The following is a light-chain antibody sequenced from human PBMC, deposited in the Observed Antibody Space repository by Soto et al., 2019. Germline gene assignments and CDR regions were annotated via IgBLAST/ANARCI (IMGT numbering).Light chain of an antibody. CDR3: QHYNSYSEA. J-gene: IGKJ1*01. CDR1: HTISSW. CDR2: KAS. V-gene: IGKV1-5*03. Sequence: EIQMTQSPATLSGSVGDRVTITCRASHTISSWLAWYQQKPGKAPKLLIYKASTLKSGVPSRFSGSGSGTEFTLTISSLQPDDFATYYCQHYNSYSEAFGQGTKVDIK.